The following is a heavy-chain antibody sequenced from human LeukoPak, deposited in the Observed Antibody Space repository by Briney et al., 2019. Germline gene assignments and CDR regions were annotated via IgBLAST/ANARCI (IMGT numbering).Heavy chain of an antibody. CDR1: GGSISSGDYS. Sequence: SETLSLTCTVSGGSISSGDYSWSWIRQPPGKGLEWIGYIYYSGSTNYNPSLKSRVTISVDTSKNQFSLKLSSVTAADTAVYYCARALAYCSGGSCYSDFAYPDYWGQGTLVTVSS. D-gene: IGHD2-15*01. V-gene: IGHV4-61*08. J-gene: IGHJ4*02. CDR3: ARALAYCSGGSCYSDFAYPDY. CDR2: IYYSGST.